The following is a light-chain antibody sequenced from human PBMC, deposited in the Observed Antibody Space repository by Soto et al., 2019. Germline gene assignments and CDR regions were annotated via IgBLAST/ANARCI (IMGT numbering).Light chain of an antibody. CDR1: QTVNSGY. V-gene: IGKV3-20*01. Sequence: IVLTQSPATLAATPCPPDTLLRSASQTVNSGYLAWYQQKPGQAPRLLIFAASLRATGIPDRFSGSGSGTDFTLTIDRLEPEDFAVYYCHQYSTSPNTFGQGTKVDIK. CDR3: HQYSTSPNT. J-gene: IGKJ1*01. CDR2: AAS.